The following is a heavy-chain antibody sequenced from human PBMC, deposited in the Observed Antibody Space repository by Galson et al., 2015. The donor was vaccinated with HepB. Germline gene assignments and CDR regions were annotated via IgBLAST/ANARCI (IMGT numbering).Heavy chain of an antibody. CDR3: ASFGSMVGATGTDAFDI. CDR1: GGTFSSYT. V-gene: IGHV1-69*02. J-gene: IGHJ3*02. D-gene: IGHD1-26*01. CDR2: IIPILGIA. Sequence: SVKVSCKASGGTFSSYTISWVRQAPGQGLEWMGRIIPILGIANYAQKFQGRVTITADKSTSTAYMELSSLRSEDTAVYYCASFGSMVGATGTDAFDIWGQGTMVTVSS.